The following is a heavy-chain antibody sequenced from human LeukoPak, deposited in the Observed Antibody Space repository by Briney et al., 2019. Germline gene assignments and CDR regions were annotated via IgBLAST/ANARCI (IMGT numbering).Heavy chain of an antibody. D-gene: IGHD2-21*01. J-gene: IGHJ5*02. CDR1: GYTLTSYD. V-gene: IGHV1-8*01. Sequence: ASVKVSCKASGYTLTSYDINWVRQATGQGLEWMGWMNPNSGNTGYAQKFQGRVTMTRNTSISTAYMELSSLRSEDTAVYYCARGLIFSSDRLRNYNWFDPWGQGTLVIVSS. CDR2: MNPNSGNT. CDR3: ARGLIFSSDRLRNYNWFDP.